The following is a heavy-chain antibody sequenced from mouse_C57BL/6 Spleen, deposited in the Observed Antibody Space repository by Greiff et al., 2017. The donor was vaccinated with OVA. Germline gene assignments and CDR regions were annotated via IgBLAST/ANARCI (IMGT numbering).Heavy chain of an antibody. D-gene: IGHD1-1*01. CDR2: INYDGSST. CDR3: AREGRDYYGYAMDY. J-gene: IGHJ4*01. Sequence: EVKLMESEGGLVQPGSSMKLSCTASGFTFSDYYMAWVRQVPEKGLEWVANINYDGSSTYYLDSLKSRFIISRDNAKNILYLQMSSLKSEDTATYYCAREGRDYYGYAMDYWGQGTSVTVSS. CDR1: GFTFSDYY. V-gene: IGHV5-16*01.